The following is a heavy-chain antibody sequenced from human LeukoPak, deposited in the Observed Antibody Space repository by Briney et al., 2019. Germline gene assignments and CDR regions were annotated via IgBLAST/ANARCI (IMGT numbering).Heavy chain of an antibody. CDR3: ARALGRYCSGGSCVTAFDT. CDR2: ISAYNGNT. CDR1: GYTFTSYG. J-gene: IGHJ3*02. Sequence: ASVKVSCKASGYTFTSYGISWVRQAPGQGLEWMGWISAYNGNTNCAQKLQGRVTMTTDTSTSTAYMELRSLRSDDTAVYYCARALGRYCSGGSCVTAFDTWGQGTMVTVSS. D-gene: IGHD2-15*01. V-gene: IGHV1-18*01.